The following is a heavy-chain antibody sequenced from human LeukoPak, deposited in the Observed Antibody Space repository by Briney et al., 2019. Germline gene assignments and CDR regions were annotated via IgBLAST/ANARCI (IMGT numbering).Heavy chain of an antibody. CDR2: INTDGSST. Sequence: GGSLRLSCAASGFTFSSYWMHWVRQAPGKGLVWVSRINTDGSSTTYVDSVKGRFTISRDNAKNTLYLQMTSLRAEDTAVYYCARDSAVRYFDWLYPDAFDIWGQGTMVTVSS. J-gene: IGHJ3*02. V-gene: IGHV3-74*01. CDR3: ARDSAVRYFDWLYPDAFDI. CDR1: GFTFSSYW. D-gene: IGHD3-9*01.